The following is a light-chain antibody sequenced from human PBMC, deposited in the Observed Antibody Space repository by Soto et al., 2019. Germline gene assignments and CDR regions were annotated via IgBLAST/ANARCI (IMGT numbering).Light chain of an antibody. Sequence: EIVLTQSPATLSLSPGERASLSCRASQSVGSYLAWYQQRPGQAPRLLISDASNRATGIPARFSGSGSGTDFTLTITSLEPEDFAVYYCQQRTNWPPWTFGQGTKVDIK. V-gene: IGKV3-11*01. J-gene: IGKJ1*01. CDR2: DAS. CDR1: QSVGSY. CDR3: QQRTNWPPWT.